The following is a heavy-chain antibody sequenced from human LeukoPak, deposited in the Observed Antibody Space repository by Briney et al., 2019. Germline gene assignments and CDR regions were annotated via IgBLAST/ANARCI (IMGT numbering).Heavy chain of an antibody. Sequence: SETLSPTCTVSGGSINSSSYYWDWIRQPPGKGLEWIGNIYYIGSTYYNPSLKSRVTISVDTSKNQFSLNLSSVTAADTAVYYCARDFYYFGMDVGGQGTTVTVSS. CDR1: GGSINSSSYY. CDR2: IYYIGST. CDR3: ARDFYYFGMDV. V-gene: IGHV4-39*02. J-gene: IGHJ6*02.